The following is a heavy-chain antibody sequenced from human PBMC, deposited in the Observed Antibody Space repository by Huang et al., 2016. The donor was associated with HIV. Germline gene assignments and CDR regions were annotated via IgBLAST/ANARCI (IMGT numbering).Heavy chain of an antibody. Sequence: EVQLVQSGAEVKKPGESLKISCTGSGYSFSIYWIAWVRQMPGKGLEWMVLNYPFESKRTYSPSFEGHVSISVDKSINTVYLHWSSLKASDTAIYYCAKGRRAFDVWGQGTWVTVSS. V-gene: IGHV5-51*03. CDR1: GYSFSIYW. CDR2: NYPFESKR. CDR3: AKGRRAFDV. J-gene: IGHJ3*01.